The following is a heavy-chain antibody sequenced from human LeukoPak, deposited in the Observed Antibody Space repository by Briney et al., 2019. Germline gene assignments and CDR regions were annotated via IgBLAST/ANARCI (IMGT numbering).Heavy chain of an antibody. J-gene: IGHJ4*02. CDR1: GFTFDDYA. CDR2: ISWNSGSI. D-gene: IGHD5-12*01. CDR3: AKDTGIMMATILPY. Sequence: PGRSLRHSCAASGFTFDDYAMHWVRQAPGKGLEWVSGISWNSGSIGYADSVKGRFTISRDNAKNSLYLQMNSLIAEDTALYYCAKDTGIMMATILPYRGQGTLVTVSS. V-gene: IGHV3-9*01.